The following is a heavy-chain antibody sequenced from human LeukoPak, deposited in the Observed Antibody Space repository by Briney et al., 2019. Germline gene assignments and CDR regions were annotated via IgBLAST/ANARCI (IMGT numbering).Heavy chain of an antibody. CDR3: TSGFSGRGSYYY. CDR2: IRSKANSYAT. V-gene: IGHV3-73*01. CDR1: GFTFSGSA. D-gene: IGHD1-26*01. J-gene: IGHJ4*02. Sequence: GGSLRLSCAASGFTFSGSAMHWVRQASGKGLEWVGRIRSKANSYATSYAASVKGRFTISRDDSKNTAYLQMNSLKTEDTAVYYCTSGFSGRGSYYYWGQGTLVTVSS.